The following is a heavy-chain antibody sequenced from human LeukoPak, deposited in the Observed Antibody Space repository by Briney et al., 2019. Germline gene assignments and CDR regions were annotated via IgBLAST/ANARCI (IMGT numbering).Heavy chain of an antibody. CDR3: ARDAVWGYYDSSGYYPLDY. CDR1: GFTFNNYA. J-gene: IGHJ4*02. D-gene: IGHD3-22*01. V-gene: IGHV3-48*01. Sequence: PGGSLRLSCAASGFTFNNYAMSWVRQAPGKGLEWVSYISSSSSTIYYADSVKGRFTISRDNAKNSLYLQMNSLRAEDTAVYYCARDAVWGYYDSSGYYPLDYWGQGTLVTVSS. CDR2: ISSSSSTI.